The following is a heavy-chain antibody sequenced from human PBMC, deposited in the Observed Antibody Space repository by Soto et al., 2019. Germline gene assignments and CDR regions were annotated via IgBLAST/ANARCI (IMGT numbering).Heavy chain of an antibody. J-gene: IGHJ4*02. D-gene: IGHD1-26*01. V-gene: IGHV4-39*01. CDR2: INHSGST. CDR1: GGSISNSSYP. CDR3: ARWELLNYYFDY. Sequence: SETLSLTCTVSGGSISNSSYPWGWIRQPPGKGLEWIGNINHSGSTNYNPSLKGRVTISVDTSKNQFSLKLSSVTAADTAVYYCARWELLNYYFDYWGQGTLVTVSS.